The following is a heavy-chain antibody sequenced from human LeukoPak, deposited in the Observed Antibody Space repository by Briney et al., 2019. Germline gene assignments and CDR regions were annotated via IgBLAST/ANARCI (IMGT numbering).Heavy chain of an antibody. D-gene: IGHD2-15*01. Sequence: SETLSLTCAVYGGSFSGYYWSWIRQPPGKGLEWIGEINHSGSTYYNPSLKSRVTVSVDTSKNQFSLKLSSVTAADTAVYYCARTRIYCSGGSCYSFYFDYWGQGTLVTVSS. J-gene: IGHJ4*02. CDR1: GGSFSGYY. CDR2: INHSGST. V-gene: IGHV4-34*01. CDR3: ARTRIYCSGGSCYSFYFDY.